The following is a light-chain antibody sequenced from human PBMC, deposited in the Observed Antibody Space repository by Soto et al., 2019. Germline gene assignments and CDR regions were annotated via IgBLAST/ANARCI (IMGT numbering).Light chain of an antibody. V-gene: IGLV1-44*01. J-gene: IGLJ2*01. Sequence: QSVLTQPPSASGTPGQRVTISSSGSTSNIGSNTVNWYQQLPGTAPKLLIYRNDQRPSGVPDRFSGSKSGTSASLAISGLQSEDEATYYCATWDDSLGGVIFGGGTKLTVL. CDR1: TSNIGSNT. CDR3: ATWDDSLGGVI. CDR2: RND.